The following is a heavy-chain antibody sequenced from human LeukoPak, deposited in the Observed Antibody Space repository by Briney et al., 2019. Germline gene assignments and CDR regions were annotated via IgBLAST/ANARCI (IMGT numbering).Heavy chain of an antibody. CDR2: IKYDGSHK. CDR3: AASPDSRGND. J-gene: IGHJ4*02. CDR1: GFSFSSYW. D-gene: IGHD3-22*01. Sequence: PGGSLRLSCVASGFSFSSYWMAWVRQAPGKGLEWVANIKYDGSHKYYVDSVKGRFTISRDNAKNSVYLQMNSLRVDDTAVYFCAASPDSRGNDWGQGTMVTVSS. V-gene: IGHV3-7*01.